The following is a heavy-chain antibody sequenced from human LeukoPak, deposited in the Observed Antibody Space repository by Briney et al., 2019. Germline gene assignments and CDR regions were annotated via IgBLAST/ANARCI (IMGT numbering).Heavy chain of an antibody. CDR1: GGSISSSSNY. J-gene: IGHJ4*02. CDR3: ARGRAAAGTPVDY. CDR2: IYYSGST. V-gene: IGHV4-39*07. D-gene: IGHD6-13*01. Sequence: SETLSLTCTVFGGSISSSSNYWGWIRQPPGKGLEWIGSIYYSGSTNYNPSLKSRVTISVDMSKNQFSLKLNSVTAADTAVYYCARGRAAAGTPVDYWGQGILVTVSS.